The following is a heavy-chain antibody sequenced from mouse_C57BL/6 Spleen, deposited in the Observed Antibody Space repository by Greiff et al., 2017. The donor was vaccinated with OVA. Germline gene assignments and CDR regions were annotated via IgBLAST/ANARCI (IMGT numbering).Heavy chain of an antibody. CDR1: GYTFTDYY. V-gene: IGHV1-26*01. J-gene: IGHJ4*01. CDR3: ARFRRYYAMDY. CDR2: INPNNGGT. Sequence: EVQLQQSGPELVKPGASVKISCKASGYTFTDYYMNWVKQSHGKSLEWIGDINPNNGGTSYNQKFKGKATLTVDKSSSTAYMELRSLTSEDSAVYYCARFRRYYAMDYWGQGTSVTVSS.